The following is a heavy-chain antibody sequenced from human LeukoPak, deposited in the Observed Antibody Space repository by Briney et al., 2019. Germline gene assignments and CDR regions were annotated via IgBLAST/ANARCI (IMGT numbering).Heavy chain of an antibody. CDR3: ARGPPESTTSDY. J-gene: IGHJ4*02. CDR1: GYIFTSYD. Sequence: GASVKVSCKASGYIFTSYDISWVPQAAGQGLEWIGWLRPASGSSGYAQKFQGRVTMTRSTSTRTAYMELRSLTSEDTAIYYCARGPPESTTSDYWGQGTLVTVSS. D-gene: IGHD2-2*01. V-gene: IGHV1-8*01. CDR2: LRPASGSS.